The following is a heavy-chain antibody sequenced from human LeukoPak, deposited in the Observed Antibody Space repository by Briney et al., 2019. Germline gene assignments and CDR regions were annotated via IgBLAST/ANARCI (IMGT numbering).Heavy chain of an antibody. D-gene: IGHD6-19*01. J-gene: IGHJ6*03. CDR2: IYPGDSDT. Sequence: GESLRISCKGSGYSFTSYWIGWVRQMPGKGLEWMGIIYPGDSDTRYSPSFQGQVTISADKSISTAYLQWSSLKASDTAMYYCARSLRIAVAGTFGYYYYYMDVWGKGTTVTVSS. CDR1: GYSFTSYW. V-gene: IGHV5-51*01. CDR3: ARSLRIAVAGTFGYYYYYMDV.